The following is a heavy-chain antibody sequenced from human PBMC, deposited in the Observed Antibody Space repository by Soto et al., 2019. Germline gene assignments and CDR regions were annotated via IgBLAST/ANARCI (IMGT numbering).Heavy chain of an antibody. Sequence: EVQLLESGGGLIQPGGSLRLSCEVSGFSFSNYVLSWVRQAPGKGLGWVSGICNSGDSKDYADSVWGRFTISRDNSKNILYLQMNSLRAEDTSVYYCVRGLRGYVDYWYFDFWGRGTLVTVSS. CDR3: VRGLRGYVDYWYFDF. V-gene: IGHV3-23*01. D-gene: IGHD3-10*01. J-gene: IGHJ2*01. CDR2: ICNSGDSK. CDR1: GFSFSNYV.